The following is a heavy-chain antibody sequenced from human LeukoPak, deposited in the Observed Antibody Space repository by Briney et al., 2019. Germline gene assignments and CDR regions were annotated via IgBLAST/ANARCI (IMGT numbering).Heavy chain of an antibody. Sequence: ASVKVSCKASGYTFISYYMHWVRQAPGQGLEWMGIINLSGGGTSHAQKFQGRVTMSRDTSTSTVYMELSSLRYEDTAVYYCAGSSVKRQQLARFDYGGQGTLVTVSS. D-gene: IGHD6-13*01. CDR3: AGSSVKRQQLARFDY. J-gene: IGHJ4*02. CDR2: INLSGGGT. V-gene: IGHV1-46*01. CDR1: GYTFISYY.